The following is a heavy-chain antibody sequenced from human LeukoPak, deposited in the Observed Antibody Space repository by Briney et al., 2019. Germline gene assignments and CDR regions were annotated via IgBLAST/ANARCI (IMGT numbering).Heavy chain of an antibody. Sequence: SETLSLTCTVSDGAIAGYSWSWIRQAPGKGLEWIGYIYYSGSTYYNPSLKSRVTISVDTSKNQFSLKLSSVTAADTAVYYCARIYCSSTSCSYFDYWGQGTLVTVSS. J-gene: IGHJ4*02. V-gene: IGHV4-59*04. CDR2: IYYSGST. CDR1: DGAIAGYS. CDR3: ARIYCSSTSCSYFDY. D-gene: IGHD2-2*01.